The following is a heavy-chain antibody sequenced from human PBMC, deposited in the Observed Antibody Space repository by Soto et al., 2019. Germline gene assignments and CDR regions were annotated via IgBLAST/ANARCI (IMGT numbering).Heavy chain of an antibody. CDR3: ARDSVTAILPYYGMDV. J-gene: IGHJ6*02. Sequence: QVQLVQSGAEVKKPGASVKVSCKASGYTFTSYGISWVRQAPGQGLEWMGWISAYNGNTNYAQKLQGRVTMTTDTSTSTAYMELRGLRSDDTAVYYCARDSVTAILPYYGMDVWGQGTTVTVSS. D-gene: IGHD2-21*02. CDR2: ISAYNGNT. CDR1: GYTFTSYG. V-gene: IGHV1-18*01.